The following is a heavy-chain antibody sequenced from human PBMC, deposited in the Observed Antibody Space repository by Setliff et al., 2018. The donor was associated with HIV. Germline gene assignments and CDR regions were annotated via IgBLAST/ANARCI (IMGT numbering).Heavy chain of an antibody. CDR3: ARHVLDYNFWSGYSTQNCFDY. D-gene: IGHD3-3*01. J-gene: IGHJ4*02. CDR1: GGSITSYY. CDR2: IFYSGST. Sequence: SVTLSLTCTVSGGSITSYYWSWIRQPPGKGLEWIGYIFYSGSTYYSPSLKSRLTISVDTSKNQFSLNLSSVTAADTAVYYCARHVLDYNFWSGYSTQNCFDYWGQGTLVTVSS. V-gene: IGHV4-59*08.